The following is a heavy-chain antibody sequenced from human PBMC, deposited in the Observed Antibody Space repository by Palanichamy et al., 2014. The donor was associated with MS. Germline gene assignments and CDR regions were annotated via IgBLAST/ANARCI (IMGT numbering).Heavy chain of an antibody. D-gene: IGHD3-16*01. V-gene: IGHV3-7*01. Sequence: LEWVANLKQDGSEKYYVDSVKGRFTISRDNAKNSVYLQMNSLRAEDTAVYYCAREGDFDYIWGSFYWGQGTLVTVSS. J-gene: IGHJ4*02. CDR3: AREGDFDYIWGSFY. CDR2: LKQDGSEK.